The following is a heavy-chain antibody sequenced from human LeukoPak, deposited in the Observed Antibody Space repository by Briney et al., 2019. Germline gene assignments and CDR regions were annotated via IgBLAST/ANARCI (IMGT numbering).Heavy chain of an antibody. CDR2: ISPNSGGT. D-gene: IGHD3-3*01. CDR1: GYTFTGYY. Sequence: ASVKVSCKASGYTFTGYYMHWVRQAPGQGLEWMGWISPNSGGTNYAQKFQGRVTMTRDTSISTAYMELSRLRSDDTAVYYCARPVRDFWSGYHAHNWFDPWGQGTLVTVSS. J-gene: IGHJ5*02. CDR3: ARPVRDFWSGYHAHNWFDP. V-gene: IGHV1-2*02.